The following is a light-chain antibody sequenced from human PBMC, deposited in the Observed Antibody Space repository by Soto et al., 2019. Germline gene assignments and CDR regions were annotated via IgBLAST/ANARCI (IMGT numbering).Light chain of an antibody. V-gene: IGLV1-40*01. J-gene: IGLJ3*02. CDR2: GNS. Sequence: QSVLTQPPSVSGAPGQRVTISCTWSSSNIGAGYDVHWYQQLPGTAPKLLIYGNSNRPSGVPDRFSGSKSGTSASLAITGLQAEDEADYYCQSYDSSLSGHWVFGGGTKLTVL. CDR1: SSNIGAGYD. CDR3: QSYDSSLSGHWV.